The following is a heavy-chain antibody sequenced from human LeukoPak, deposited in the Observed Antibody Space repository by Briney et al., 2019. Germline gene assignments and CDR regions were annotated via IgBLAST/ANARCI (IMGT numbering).Heavy chain of an antibody. V-gene: IGHV4-4*07. D-gene: IGHD1-26*01. CDR2: IYTSGST. J-gene: IGHJ6*03. Sequence: SETLSLTCTVSGGSISSYYWSWIRQPAGKGLEWIGRIYTSGSTNYNPSLKSRVTMSVDTSKNQFSLRLSSVTAADTAVYYCASGAYSYYYMDVWGKGTTVTISS. CDR1: GGSISSYY. CDR3: ASGAYSYYYMDV.